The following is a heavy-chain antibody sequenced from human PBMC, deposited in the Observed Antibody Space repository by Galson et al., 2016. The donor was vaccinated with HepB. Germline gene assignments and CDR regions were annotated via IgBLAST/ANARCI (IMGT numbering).Heavy chain of an antibody. CDR1: GCTFRNHG. CDR2: ISGYNDDT. J-gene: IGHJ4*02. Sequence: QSGAEVKKPGASVKVSCKASGCTFRNHGISWVLQAPGQGLEWMGWISGYNDDTKNAQKFQDRLTMTTDTFTNTAYMELRSLTSDDTAVYYCARDGQRIYGAAFRSQPGDSWGQGTLVTVSP. V-gene: IGHV1-18*01. D-gene: IGHD2/OR15-2a*01. CDR3: ARDGQRIYGAAFRSQPGDS.